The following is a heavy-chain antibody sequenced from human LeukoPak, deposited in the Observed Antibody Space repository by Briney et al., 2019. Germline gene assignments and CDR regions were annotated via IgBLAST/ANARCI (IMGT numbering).Heavy chain of an antibody. J-gene: IGHJ5*02. D-gene: IGHD6-13*01. CDR3: ARVSYSSSWYASGA. V-gene: IGHV4-34*01. Sequence: PSETLSLTCAAYGGSFSGYYWSWIRQPPGKGLEWIGEINHSGSTNYNPSLKSRVTISVDTSKNQFSLKLSSVTAADTAVYYCARVSYSSSWYASGAWGQGTLVTVSS. CDR1: GGSFSGYY. CDR2: INHSGST.